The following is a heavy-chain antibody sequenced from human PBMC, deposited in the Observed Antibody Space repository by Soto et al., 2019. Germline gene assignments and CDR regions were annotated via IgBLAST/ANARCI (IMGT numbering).Heavy chain of an antibody. J-gene: IGHJ4*02. CDR2: INPNGGST. D-gene: IGHD2-15*01. Sequence: QVQLVQSGAEVKKPGASVKVSCKASGYTFTNYYMHWVRQAPGQGLEWMGIINPNGGSTSYAQKVQGTVTMTTDTSTSTVDMELSSLRSDDTARYYCARGGYYSCDWTIAPGGCGQGTLVTVSS. CDR3: ARGGYYSCDWTIAPGG. CDR1: GYTFTNYY. V-gene: IGHV1-46*01.